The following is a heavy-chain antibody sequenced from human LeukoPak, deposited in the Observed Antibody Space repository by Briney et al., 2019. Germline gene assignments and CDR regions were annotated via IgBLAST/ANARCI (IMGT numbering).Heavy chain of an antibody. D-gene: IGHD3-10*01. CDR2: ISSSSSYT. J-gene: IGHJ4*02. Sequence: TGGSLRLSCAASGFTFSDYYMSWIRQAPGKGLEWVSYISSSSSYTNYADSVKGRFTISGDNAKNSLYVQMNSLRAEDTAVYYCARDLLVRAIDYWGQGTLVTVSS. V-gene: IGHV3-11*05. CDR3: ARDLLVRAIDY. CDR1: GFTFSDYY.